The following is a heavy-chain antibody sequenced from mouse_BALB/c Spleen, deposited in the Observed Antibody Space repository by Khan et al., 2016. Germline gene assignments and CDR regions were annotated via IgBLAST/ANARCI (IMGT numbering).Heavy chain of an antibody. CDR1: GFTFSSYT. D-gene: IGHD2-3*01. CDR3: ARDGGRPYWYFAV. V-gene: IGHV5-12-2*01. J-gene: IGHJ1*01. CDR2: ISNGNST. Sequence: EVELVESGGGLVQPGGSLKLSCAASGFTFSSYTMSWVRQTPEKRLEWVAYISNGNSTYYPDTVKGRFTISRDNAKNTLYLPMSSLKSEDTDMYYCARDGGRPYWYFAVWGAGTTVTASS.